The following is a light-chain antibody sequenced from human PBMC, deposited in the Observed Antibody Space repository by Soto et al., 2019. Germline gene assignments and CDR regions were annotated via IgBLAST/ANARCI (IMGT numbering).Light chain of an antibody. CDR3: RSYTSSITPLHV. V-gene: IGLV2-14*01. CDR1: SSDVGYYNY. J-gene: IGLJ1*01. CDR2: DVS. Sequence: QSVLTQPASVSGSPGQSITISCTGTSSDVGYYNYVSWYQQHPGKAPKLMIYDVSNRPSGVSNRFSGSKSGNTASLTISGLQDEEEVYYYSRSYTSSITPLHVFGTVTKVTVL.